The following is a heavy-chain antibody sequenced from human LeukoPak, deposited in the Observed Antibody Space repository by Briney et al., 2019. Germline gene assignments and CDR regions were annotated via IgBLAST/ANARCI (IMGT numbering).Heavy chain of an antibody. Sequence: GESLKISCKGSGYSFTSYWIGWVRQMPGKGLEWMGIIYPGDSDTRYSPSFQGQVTISADKSISTAYLQWSSLKASDTAMYYRARRFLLRGYSYGPDYFDYWGQGTLVTVSS. J-gene: IGHJ4*02. D-gene: IGHD5-18*01. CDR1: GYSFTSYW. V-gene: IGHV5-51*01. CDR3: ARRFLLRGYSYGPDYFDY. CDR2: IYPGDSDT.